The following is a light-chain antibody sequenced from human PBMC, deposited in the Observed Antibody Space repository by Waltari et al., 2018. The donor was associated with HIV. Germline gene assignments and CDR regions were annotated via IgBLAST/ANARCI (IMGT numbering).Light chain of an antibody. V-gene: IGKV1-33*01. CDR3: QEYDNLRRGFT. CDR1: QDISNY. CDR2: DVS. Sequence: DIQLTQSPSSLSASVGDRIPITCQATQDISNYLNWLQQKPGQAPELVIYDVSNLETGVPSRVSGSGSGTHFTCTIASLQPEDIGSFYCQEYDNLRRGFTFGPGT. J-gene: IGKJ3*01.